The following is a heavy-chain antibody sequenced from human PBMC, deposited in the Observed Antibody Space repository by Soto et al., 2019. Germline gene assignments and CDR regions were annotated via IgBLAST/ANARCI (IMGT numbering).Heavy chain of an antibody. CDR1: GGSMSRCCH. J-gene: IGHJ5*02. CDR3: ARQDRVVAEGRWFAP. V-gene: IGHV4-38-2*02. D-gene: IGHD2-15*01. CDR2: VHYSGNT. Sequence: SETRCVRWSGSGGSMSRCCHCAWSRQPAGKGLEWLGSVHYSGNTYYNPSLKSRLTISVDKSKNQFSLNLSSVTAADTAVYYCARQDRVVAEGRWFAPWGQGTLVTVS.